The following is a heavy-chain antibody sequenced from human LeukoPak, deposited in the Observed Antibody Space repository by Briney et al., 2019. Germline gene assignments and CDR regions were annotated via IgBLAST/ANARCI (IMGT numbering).Heavy chain of an antibody. D-gene: IGHD3-10*01. CDR1: GFTFSSYA. Sequence: GGSLRLSCAASGFTFSSYAMHWVRQAPGKGLEWVAVISYDGSNKYYADSVKGRFTISRDNSKNTLYLQMNSLRAEDTAVYYCAKYGSGSARGALDIWGQGTMVTVSS. J-gene: IGHJ3*02. V-gene: IGHV3-30-3*01. CDR3: AKYGSGSARGALDI. CDR2: ISYDGSNK.